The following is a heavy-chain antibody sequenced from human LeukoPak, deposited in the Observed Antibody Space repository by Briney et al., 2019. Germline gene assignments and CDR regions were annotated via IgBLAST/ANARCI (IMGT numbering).Heavy chain of an antibody. Sequence: ASVKVSCKASGYTFTSYGISWVRQAPGQGLEWMGWISAYDGNTNYAQKLQGRVTMTTDTSTSTAYMELRSLRSDDTAVYYCARVGRVDIVVVPGPQTYYFDYWGQGTLVTVSS. J-gene: IGHJ4*02. V-gene: IGHV1-18*01. CDR3: ARVGRVDIVVVPGPQTYYFDY. D-gene: IGHD2-2*01. CDR2: ISAYDGNT. CDR1: GYTFTSYG.